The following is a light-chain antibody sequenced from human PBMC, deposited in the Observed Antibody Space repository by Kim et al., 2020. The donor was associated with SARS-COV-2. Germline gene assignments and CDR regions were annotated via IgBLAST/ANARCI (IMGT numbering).Light chain of an antibody. CDR1: QSVGSSY. Sequence: SPGERATLSFRASQSVGSSYLAWYQQKPGQAPRLLIYGASSRATGIPDRFSGSGSGTDFTLTISRLEPEDFAVYYCQQYYSSPGTFGQGTKLEI. CDR2: GAS. CDR3: QQYYSSPGT. J-gene: IGKJ2*01. V-gene: IGKV3-20*01.